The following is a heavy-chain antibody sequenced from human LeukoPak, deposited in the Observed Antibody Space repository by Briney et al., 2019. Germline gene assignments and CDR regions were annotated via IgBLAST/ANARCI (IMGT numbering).Heavy chain of an antibody. CDR2: IYYSGST. Sequence: SETLSLTCTVSGGSINSSSYYWGWIIQPPGKGLEWIGSIYYSGSTYYNPSLKSRVTISVDTSKNHFSLNLNPVTAADTAVYYCARLLLRGGGYYFDYWGQGTLVSVSS. CDR1: GGSINSSSYY. J-gene: IGHJ4*01. D-gene: IGHD2-15*01. V-gene: IGHV4-39*01. CDR3: ARLLLRGGGYYFDY.